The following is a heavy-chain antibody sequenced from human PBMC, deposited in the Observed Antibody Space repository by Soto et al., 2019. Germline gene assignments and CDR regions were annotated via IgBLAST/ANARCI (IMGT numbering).Heavy chain of an antibody. J-gene: IGHJ4*02. CDR2: IIANKDLT. Sequence: ASVKVSCKASGYTFTSNGISWVRQAPGQGLEWMGWIIANKDLTKYAEKVQGRVTMTTDTSTSTAYMELRSLRSDDTAVYYCARDWSEPAVAGTLDYWGQGSPVTVSS. V-gene: IGHV1-18*04. CDR3: ARDWSEPAVAGTLDY. D-gene: IGHD6-19*01. CDR1: GYTFTSNG.